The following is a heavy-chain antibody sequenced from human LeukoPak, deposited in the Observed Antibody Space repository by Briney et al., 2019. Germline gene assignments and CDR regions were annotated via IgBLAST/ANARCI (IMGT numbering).Heavy chain of an antibody. V-gene: IGHV3-74*01. CDR3: AREITCPDGTDRSCMDV. Sequence: GGSLRLSCAASGFTLSPYWMHWVRQIPGKGLAWVSRINSDGSSTAYANSVKGRFTISRDNANNMLYLQMNTLRADDTAVYYCAREITCPDGTDRSCMDVWGKGSTVTVSS. J-gene: IGHJ6*03. CDR1: GFTLSPYW. CDR2: INSDGSST. D-gene: IGHD3-10*01.